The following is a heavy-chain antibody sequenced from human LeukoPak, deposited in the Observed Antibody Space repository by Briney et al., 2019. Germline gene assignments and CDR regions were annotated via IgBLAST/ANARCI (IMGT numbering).Heavy chain of an antibody. D-gene: IGHD3-16*01. CDR2: IYYSGST. J-gene: IGHJ4*02. CDR3: AGPNFFRLGY. V-gene: IGHV4-59*01. Sequence: SETLSLTCTVSGGSISSYYWSWIRQPPGKGLEWIGYIYYSGSTNYNPSLKSRVTISVDTSKNQFSLTLSSVTAEDTAVYYCAGPNFFRLGYWGQGTLVTVSS. CDR1: GGSISSYY.